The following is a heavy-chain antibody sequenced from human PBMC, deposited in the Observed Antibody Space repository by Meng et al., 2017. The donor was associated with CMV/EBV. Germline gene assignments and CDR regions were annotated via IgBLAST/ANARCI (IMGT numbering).Heavy chain of an antibody. CDR3: ARGRTGEHDFWSGYWADY. D-gene: IGHD3-3*01. J-gene: IGHJ4*02. Sequence: QLQLQQWEAGPLKTSETLCLTCAVYGGYFSGYYWSWIRQPPGKGLEWIGEINHSGSTNYNPSLKSRVTISVDTSKNQFSLKLSSVTAADTAVYYCARGRTGEHDFWSGYWADYWGQGTLVTVSS. CDR1: GGYFSGYY. CDR2: INHSGST. V-gene: IGHV4-34*01.